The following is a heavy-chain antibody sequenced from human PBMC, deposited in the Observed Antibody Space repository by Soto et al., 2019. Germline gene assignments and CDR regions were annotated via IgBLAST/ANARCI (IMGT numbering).Heavy chain of an antibody. CDR1: GGSISSSSYY. D-gene: IGHD6-13*01. J-gene: IGHJ3*02. CDR2: IYYSGST. Sequence: QLQLQESGPGLVKPSETLSLTCTVSGGSISSSSYYWGWIRQPPGKGLEWIGSIYYSGSTYYNPSLKSRGTISVDTSKNQFSLKLSSVTAADTAVYYCARQGIAAAARAFDIWGQGTMVTVSS. CDR3: ARQGIAAAARAFDI. V-gene: IGHV4-39*01.